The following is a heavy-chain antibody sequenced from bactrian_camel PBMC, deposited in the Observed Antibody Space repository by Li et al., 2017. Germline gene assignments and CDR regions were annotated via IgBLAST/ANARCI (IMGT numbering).Heavy chain of an antibody. D-gene: IGHD3*01. CDR2: IRSSGGDG. V-gene: IGHV3S40*01. J-gene: IGHJ4*01. Sequence: VQLVESGGGLVQPGGSLRLSCVASGFTFGPYGMSWLRQAPGKGLEWVSSIRSSGGDGDYRDSVKGRFIISRDNAKNMLYLQLNNLKPDDTGVYYCSQINYGLGTTGQGTQVTVS. CDR1: GFTFGPYG.